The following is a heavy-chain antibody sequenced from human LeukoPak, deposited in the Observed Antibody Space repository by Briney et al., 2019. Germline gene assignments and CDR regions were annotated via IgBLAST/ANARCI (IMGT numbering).Heavy chain of an antibody. CDR1: GFTFSGSA. Sequence: PGGSLRLSCAASGFTFSGSAMHWVRQASGKGLEWVGRIRSKANSYATAYAASVKGRFTISRDDSKNTAYLQMNSLKTEDTAVYYCTRRVAAAGNYYYGMDVWGQGTTVTVSS. J-gene: IGHJ6*02. V-gene: IGHV3-73*01. D-gene: IGHD6-13*01. CDR3: TRRVAAAGNYYYGMDV. CDR2: IRSKANSYAT.